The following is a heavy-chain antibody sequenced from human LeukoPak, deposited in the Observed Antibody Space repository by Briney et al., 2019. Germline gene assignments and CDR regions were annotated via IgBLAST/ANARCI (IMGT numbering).Heavy chain of an antibody. V-gene: IGHV3-23*01. D-gene: IGHD6-19*01. CDR1: GFTFSSYW. Sequence: PGGSLRLSCAASGFTFSSYWMSWVRQAPGKGLEWVSAISGSGGSTYYADSVKGRFTISRDNSKNTLYLQMNSLRAEDTAVYYCAKDPGYSSGWYDYWGQGTLVTVSS. J-gene: IGHJ4*02. CDR3: AKDPGYSSGWYDY. CDR2: ISGSGGST.